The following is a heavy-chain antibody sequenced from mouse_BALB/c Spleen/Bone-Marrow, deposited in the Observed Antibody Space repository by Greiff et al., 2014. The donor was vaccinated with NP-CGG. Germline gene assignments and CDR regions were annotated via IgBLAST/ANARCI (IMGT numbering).Heavy chain of an antibody. V-gene: IGHV2-9*02. CDR2: IWAGGAT. CDR3: TREREGDSCYDFDD. CDR1: GFSLASYG. Sequence: VMLVESGPGLVAPSQSLTITCTVSGFSLASYGIHWVRQPPGKGLEWLGVIWAGGATNYNSAIMARLSISKDNTKSQVFLKMNSLQIDDTAMFDCTREREGDSCYDFDDWGQGTIFTVSS. D-gene: IGHD1-1*01. J-gene: IGHJ2*01.